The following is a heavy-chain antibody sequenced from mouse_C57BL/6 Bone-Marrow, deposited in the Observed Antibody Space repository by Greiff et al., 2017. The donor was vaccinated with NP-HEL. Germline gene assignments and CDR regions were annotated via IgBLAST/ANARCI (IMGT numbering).Heavy chain of an antibody. V-gene: IGHV1-55*01. Sequence: QVQLQQPGAELVKPGASVKMSCKASGYTFTSYWITWVKQRPGQGLEWIGDLYPGSGSTNYNEKFKSKATLTVDTSSSTAYMQLSSLTSEDSAVYYCARMGDGYFYYAMDYWGQGTSVTVSS. D-gene: IGHD2-3*01. CDR3: ARMGDGYFYYAMDY. CDR1: GYTFTSYW. CDR2: LYPGSGST. J-gene: IGHJ4*01.